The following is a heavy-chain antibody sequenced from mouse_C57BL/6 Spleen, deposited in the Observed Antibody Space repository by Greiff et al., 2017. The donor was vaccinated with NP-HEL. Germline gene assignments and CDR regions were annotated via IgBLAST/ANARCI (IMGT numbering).Heavy chain of an antibody. CDR1: GYTFTSYW. J-gene: IGHJ3*01. Sequence: VQLQQSGAELVMPGASVKLSCKASGYTFTSYWMHWVKQRPGQGLEWIGEIDPSDSYTNYNQKFKGKSTLTVDKSSSTAYMQLSSLTSEDSAVYYWASRDGPAWFAYWSQGTLVTVSA. D-gene: IGHD2-3*01. CDR2: IDPSDSYT. CDR3: ASRDGPAWFAY. V-gene: IGHV1-69*01.